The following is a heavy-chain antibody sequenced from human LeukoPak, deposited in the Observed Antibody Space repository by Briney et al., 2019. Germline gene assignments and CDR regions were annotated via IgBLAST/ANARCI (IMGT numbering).Heavy chain of an antibody. D-gene: IGHD6-19*01. J-gene: IGHJ4*02. CDR3: AREGQWLPTGY. CDR1: GFTFGDYA. Sequence: GGSLRLSCTASGFTFGDYAMSWVRQAPGKGLEWVGFIRSKAYGGTREYAASVKGRFSISRDDSKSIAYLQMNSLKTEDTAVYYCAREGQWLPTGYWGQGTLVTVSS. CDR2: IRSKAYGGTR. V-gene: IGHV3-49*04.